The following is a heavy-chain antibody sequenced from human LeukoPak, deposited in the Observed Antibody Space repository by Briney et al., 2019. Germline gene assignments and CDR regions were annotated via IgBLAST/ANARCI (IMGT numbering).Heavy chain of an antibody. CDR1: GYTFTGYY. Sequence: ASVKVSCKASGYTFTGYYMHWVRQAPGQGLEWMGRINPNSGGTNYAQKFQGMVTMTRDTSISTAYMELSRLRSDDTAVYYCARDDYGDYRPFDYWGQGTLVTVSS. J-gene: IGHJ4*02. CDR2: INPNSGGT. CDR3: ARDDYGDYRPFDY. V-gene: IGHV1-2*06. D-gene: IGHD4-17*01.